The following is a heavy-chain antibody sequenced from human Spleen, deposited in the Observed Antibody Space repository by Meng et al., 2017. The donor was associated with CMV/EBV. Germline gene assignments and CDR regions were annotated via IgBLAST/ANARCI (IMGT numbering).Heavy chain of an antibody. J-gene: IGHJ4*02. CDR3: ARGGSSSAVDY. CDR1: GGSCSGYC. Sequence: QVQAPQWCAGPLNPSGTLSLTCAVYGGSCSGYCWSWRRQPPGKGLEWLGVINRSGSTHYNPSLKSRVTISVDTSKNQFSLKLSSVTAADTAVYYCARGGSSSAVDYWGQGTLVTVSS. V-gene: IGHV4-34*01. CDR2: INRSGST. D-gene: IGHD6-6*01.